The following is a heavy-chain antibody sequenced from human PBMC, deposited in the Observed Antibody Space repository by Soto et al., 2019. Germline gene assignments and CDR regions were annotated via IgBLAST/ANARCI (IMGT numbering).Heavy chain of an antibody. V-gene: IGHV4-31*03. CDR2: IYYSGST. D-gene: IGHD2-8*01. J-gene: IGHJ5*02. CDR1: GGSISSGGYY. CDR3: ARDAGELMVYANHWFDP. Sequence: SETLSLTCTVSGGSISSGGYYWSWIRQHPGKGLEWIGYIYYSGSTYYNPSLKSRVTISVDTSKNQFSLKLSSVTAADTAVYYCARDAGELMVYANHWFDPWGQGTLVTVSS.